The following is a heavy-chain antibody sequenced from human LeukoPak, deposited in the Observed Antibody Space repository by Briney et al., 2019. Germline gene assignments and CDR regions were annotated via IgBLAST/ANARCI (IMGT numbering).Heavy chain of an antibody. Sequence: GGSLRLSCAASVFTFSSYSMNWVRQAPGKGLEWVSYIISSISTKYYADSVKGRFTISRDNAKNSLYLQMNNLRDEDTAVYYLAKDQYYGHWFYAFYIWGQGAMVIV. D-gene: IGHD3-3*01. CDR2: IISSISTK. J-gene: IGHJ3*02. CDR3: AKDQYYGHWFYAFYI. CDR1: VFTFSSYS. V-gene: IGHV3-48*02.